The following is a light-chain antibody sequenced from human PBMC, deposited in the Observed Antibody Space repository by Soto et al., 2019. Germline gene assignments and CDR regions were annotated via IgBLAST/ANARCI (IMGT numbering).Light chain of an antibody. V-gene: IGKV4-1*01. Sequence: DIVMTQSPDSLAVSLGERATINCKSSQSVLYSSNNKNYLVWYQQRPGQPPKMLIYWASTRESGVPDRFSGSGSGTDFTLTIGSLQAEDVAVYYCQQYYSTPLTFGQGTKVEIK. CDR3: QQYYSTPLT. J-gene: IGKJ1*01. CDR1: QSVLYSSNNKNY. CDR2: WAS.